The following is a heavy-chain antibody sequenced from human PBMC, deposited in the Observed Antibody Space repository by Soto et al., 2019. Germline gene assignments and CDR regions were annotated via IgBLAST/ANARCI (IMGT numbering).Heavy chain of an antibody. CDR3: ARAGEDYGVYVATRSPFDI. D-gene: IGHD4-17*01. CDR2: IWYDGSNK. V-gene: IGHV3-33*01. Sequence: QVQLVESGGGVVQPGRSLRLSCAASGYTFSSYGMHWVRQAPGKGLEWVAVIWYDGSNKYYADSVKGRFTISRDNSKNTLYLQMNSLRAEDTAVYYCARAGEDYGVYVATRSPFDIWGQGTMVTVSS. J-gene: IGHJ3*02. CDR1: GYTFSSYG.